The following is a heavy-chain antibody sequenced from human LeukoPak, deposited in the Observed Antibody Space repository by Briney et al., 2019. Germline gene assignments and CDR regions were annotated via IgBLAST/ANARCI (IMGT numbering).Heavy chain of an antibody. CDR3: SRVPLGIAAAAAFEP. J-gene: IGHJ5*02. CDR2: IYHSGST. CDR1: GYSISSGYY. V-gene: IGHV4-38-2*02. Sequence: SETLSLTCTVSGYSISSGYYWGWIRQPPGKGLEWIGSIYHSGSTYYNPSLKSRGTISVDTSKNQFLLTLDPATAADTAGYYCSRVPLGIAAAAAFEPWGQGTLVTVSS. D-gene: IGHD6-13*01.